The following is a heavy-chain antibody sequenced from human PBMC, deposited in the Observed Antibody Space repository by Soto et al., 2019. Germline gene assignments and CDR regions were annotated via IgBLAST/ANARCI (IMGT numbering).Heavy chain of an antibody. CDR2: VSSDGDDT. Sequence: EVQLLESGGNLVQPGGSLRLSCATAGFTFRSLAMSWVRQAPGKGLDWVSVVSSDGDDTYYADSVKGRFTISRDNSKNTLYLQVNSLTAEDTAVYYCAKGGGGSSYSVMGVWGQGTTVTVSS. V-gene: IGHV3-23*01. J-gene: IGHJ6*02. CDR1: GFTFRSLA. D-gene: IGHD2-15*01. CDR3: AKGGGGSSYSVMGV.